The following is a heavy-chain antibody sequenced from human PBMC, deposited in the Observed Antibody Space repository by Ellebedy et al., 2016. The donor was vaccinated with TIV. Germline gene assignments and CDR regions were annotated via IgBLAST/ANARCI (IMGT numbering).Heavy chain of an antibody. CDR1: GGTFSSYA. Sequence: ASVKVSXXASGGTFSSYAISWVRQAPGQGLEWMGWISAYNGNTNYAQKLQGRVTMTTDTSTSTAYMELRSLRSDDTAVYYCARDYYGTTVPNWFDPWGQGTLVTVSS. CDR3: ARDYYGTTVPNWFDP. V-gene: IGHV1-18*01. J-gene: IGHJ5*02. CDR2: ISAYNGNT. D-gene: IGHD4-17*01.